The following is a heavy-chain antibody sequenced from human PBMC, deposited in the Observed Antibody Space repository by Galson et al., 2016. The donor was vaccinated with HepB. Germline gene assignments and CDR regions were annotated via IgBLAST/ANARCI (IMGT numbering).Heavy chain of an antibody. V-gene: IGHV3-21*01. Sequence: SLRLSCAASGFSISTYTMNWVRQAPGKGLEWISYISRRSAYVDYAGSVKGRFTISRENAKNSLYLQMNSLRAEDTAVYYCARDRSRFSSGYYTGARDVFAIWGQGTVVTVSS. CDR1: GFSISTYT. J-gene: IGHJ3*02. CDR3: ARDRSRFSSGYYTGARDVFAI. D-gene: IGHD3-3*01. CDR2: ISRRSAYV.